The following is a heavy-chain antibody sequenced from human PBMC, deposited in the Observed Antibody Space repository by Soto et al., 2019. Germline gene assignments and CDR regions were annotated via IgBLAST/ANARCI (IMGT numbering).Heavy chain of an antibody. Sequence: EVQLVESGGGLVQPGESLRLSCIASGFTFRSYWMSWVRQSPGKGLEWVANIRDDGSEKYYVDSVEGRFTISKDNAKNSLFLQMSSLRAEDTAVYYCARAGNIGSVDYWGQGTLVTVSA. J-gene: IGHJ4*02. V-gene: IGHV3-7*01. CDR1: GFTFRSYW. CDR2: IRDDGSEK. CDR3: ARAGNIGSVDY. D-gene: IGHD4-4*01.